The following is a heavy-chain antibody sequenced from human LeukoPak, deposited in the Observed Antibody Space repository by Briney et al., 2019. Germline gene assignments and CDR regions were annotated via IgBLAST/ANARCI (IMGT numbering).Heavy chain of an antibody. V-gene: IGHV3-53*01. CDR3: ARLYSVSSPFDY. Sequence: PGGSLRLSCAASGFTFSNYAMNWVRQAPAKGLEWVSIIYSGGSTYYADSVKGRFTISKDNSKNTLYLQMNSLRAEDTAVYYCARLYSVSSPFDYWGQGTLVTVSS. J-gene: IGHJ4*02. CDR2: IYSGGST. D-gene: IGHD1-26*01. CDR1: GFTFSNYA.